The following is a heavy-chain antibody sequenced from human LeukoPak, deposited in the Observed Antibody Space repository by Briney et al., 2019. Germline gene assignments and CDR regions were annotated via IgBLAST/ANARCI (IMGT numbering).Heavy chain of an antibody. V-gene: IGHV3-23*01. CDR1: GFTFSSYA. Sequence: GGSLRLSCAASGFTFSSYAMSWVRQAPGKGLEWASAISGSGGTTYYADSVKGRLTISRDNSKNMLYLQVNSLRAEDTAVYYCAKVRSNLDYSSSWYDFDYWGQGTLVTVSS. CDR3: AKVRSNLDYSSSWYDFDY. D-gene: IGHD6-13*01. CDR2: ISGSGGTT. J-gene: IGHJ4*02.